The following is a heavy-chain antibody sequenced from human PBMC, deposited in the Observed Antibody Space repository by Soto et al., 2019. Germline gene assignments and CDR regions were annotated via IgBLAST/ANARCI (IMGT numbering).Heavy chain of an antibody. CDR1: GGTFSDSV. D-gene: IGHD3-10*01. CDR2: IVPIFGKA. V-gene: IGHV1-69*01. Sequence: QVQLVQSGPEVKKPGSSVKVSCKASGGTFSDSVTSWVRQAPGQGLEWMGGIVPIFGKANLAEKFQDRVTITADESTSTAYLKLSSLRSEDTAVYYCARGRDGSYYYFDYWGQGTLVTVSS. CDR3: ARGRDGSYYYFDY. J-gene: IGHJ4*02.